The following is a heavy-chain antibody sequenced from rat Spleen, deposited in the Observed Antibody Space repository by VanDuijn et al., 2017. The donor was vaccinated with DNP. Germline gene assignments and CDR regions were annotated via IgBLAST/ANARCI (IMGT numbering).Heavy chain of an antibody. CDR3: ARSTDCGCNWDY. J-gene: IGHJ2*01. V-gene: IGHV5-17*01. CDR2: IIYDGSHT. Sequence: EVQLVESGGGVVQPGKSLKLSCAASGFSFSDSAMAWVRQSPKMGLEWVATIIYDGSHTFYRDSVQGRFIISRDNAKTTLNLQMDSLRSEDTATYYCARSTDCGCNWDYWGQGVMVPVSS. D-gene: IGHD1-4*01. CDR1: GFSFSDSA.